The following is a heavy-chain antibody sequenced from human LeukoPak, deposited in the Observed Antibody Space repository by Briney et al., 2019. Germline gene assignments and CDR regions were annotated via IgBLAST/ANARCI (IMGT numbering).Heavy chain of an antibody. CDR2: FDPEDGET. CDR3: ATDRPYDSSGYYNFDY. J-gene: IGHJ4*02. CDR1: GYTLTELS. D-gene: IGHD3-22*01. V-gene: IGHV1-24*01. Sequence: GASVKVSCKVSGYTLTELSMHWVRQAPGKGLERVGGFDPEDGETIYAQKFQGRVTMTEDTSTDTAYMELSSLRSEDTAVYYCATDRPYDSSGYYNFDYWGQGTLATVSS.